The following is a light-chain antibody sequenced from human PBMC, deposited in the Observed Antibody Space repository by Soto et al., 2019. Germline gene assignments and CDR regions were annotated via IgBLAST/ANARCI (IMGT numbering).Light chain of an antibody. Sequence: QSVLTQPPSVSGSPGQSVTISCTGTSIDFVTYNRVSWYQQPPGTAPKLMIYEVTKRPSGVPDRFSGSKSGNTASLTVSGLQAEDEADYYCSSYAGSTLYVFGTGTKLTVL. V-gene: IGLV2-18*02. CDR3: SSYAGSTLYV. CDR2: EVT. CDR1: SIDFVTYNR. J-gene: IGLJ1*01.